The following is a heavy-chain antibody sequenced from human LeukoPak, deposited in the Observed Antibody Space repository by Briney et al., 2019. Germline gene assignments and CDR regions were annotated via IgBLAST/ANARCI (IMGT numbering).Heavy chain of an antibody. CDR1: GFTFSSYA. Sequence: GGSLRLSCAASGFTFSSYAMSWVRQAPGKGLEWVSTISGSGGSTYYADSVKRRFTISRDNSKNTLYLQMNSLRAEDAAVYYCAKVRSYTSSSALDSWGQGTLVTVSS. J-gene: IGHJ4*02. CDR2: ISGSGGST. V-gene: IGHV3-23*01. D-gene: IGHD6-6*01. CDR3: AKVRSYTSSSALDS.